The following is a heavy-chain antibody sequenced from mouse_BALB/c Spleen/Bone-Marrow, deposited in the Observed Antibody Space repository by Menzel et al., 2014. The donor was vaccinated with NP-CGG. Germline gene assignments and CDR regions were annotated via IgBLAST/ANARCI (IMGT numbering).Heavy chain of an antibody. CDR2: IDPYNGGT. J-gene: IGHJ4*01. CDR1: GYAFTSYN. Sequence: VQLQQSGPELVKPGASVKVSCKASGYAFTSYNMYWVKQSHGKSLEWIGYIDPYNGGTSYNQKFKGKATLTVNKSSSTAYMHLNSLTSEDSAVYYCASYGSSYGAMDYWGQGTSVTVSS. D-gene: IGHD1-1*01. CDR3: ASYGSSYGAMDY. V-gene: IGHV1S135*01.